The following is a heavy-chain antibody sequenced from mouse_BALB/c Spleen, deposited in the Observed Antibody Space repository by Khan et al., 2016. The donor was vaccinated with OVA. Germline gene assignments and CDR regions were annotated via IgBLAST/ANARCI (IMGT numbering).Heavy chain of an antibody. CDR2: INPGSGGT. CDR3: ARRDYAMDY. J-gene: IGHJ4*01. CDR1: GYAFTNYL. V-gene: IGHV1-54*01. Sequence: QVQLKQSGAELVRPGTSVKVSCKASGYAFTNYLIEWVKQRPGQGLEWIGVINPGSGGTNYNEKFKGKATLTADKSSSPAYMQLSSLTSDDSAVYFCARRDYAMDYWGQGTSVTVSS.